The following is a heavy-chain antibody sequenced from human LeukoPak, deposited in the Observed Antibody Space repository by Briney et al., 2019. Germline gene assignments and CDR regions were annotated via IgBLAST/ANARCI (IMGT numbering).Heavy chain of an antibody. D-gene: IGHD6-6*01. V-gene: IGHV4-59*01. Sequence: SETLSLTCTVSGGSISSYCWSWVRQPPGKGLEWVGYICYSGSTIYNPSLKSRVTISVDTSKNQFSLKLSSVTAADTAVYYCARGSSSPLSLYYYGMDVWGQGTTVTVSS. CDR1: GGSISSYC. CDR3: ARGSSSPLSLYYYGMDV. J-gene: IGHJ6*02. CDR2: ICYSGST.